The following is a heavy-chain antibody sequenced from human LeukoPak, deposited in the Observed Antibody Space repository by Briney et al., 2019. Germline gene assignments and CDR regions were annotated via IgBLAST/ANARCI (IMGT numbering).Heavy chain of an antibody. CDR2: IYYSVST. CDR1: GGSISSSSYY. J-gene: IGHJ6*03. D-gene: IGHD4-17*01. CDR3: ARHLRNYYYYYMDV. Sequence: PSETLSLTCTVSGGSISSSSYYWGWLRQPPGKGLEWIGSIYYSVSTYYNPSLKSRVTISVDTSKNQFSLKLSSVTAADTAVYYCARHLRNYYYYYMDVWGKGTTVTISS. V-gene: IGHV4-39*07.